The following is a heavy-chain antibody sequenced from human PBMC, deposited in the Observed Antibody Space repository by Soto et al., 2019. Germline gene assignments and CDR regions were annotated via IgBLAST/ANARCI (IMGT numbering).Heavy chain of an antibody. CDR2: INPSSGST. V-gene: IGHV1-46*01. CDR1: GYTFTSYY. J-gene: IGHJ3*02. CDR3: ARIEVLRDAFDI. Sequence: GALVKVSCKASGYTFTSYYMHWVRQAPGQGLEWMGIINPSSGSTTYAEKLQGRVTMTRDTSTSTIYMELSSLRSEDTAVYYCARIEVLRDAFDIWGQGTMVTVSS. D-gene: IGHD3-16*01.